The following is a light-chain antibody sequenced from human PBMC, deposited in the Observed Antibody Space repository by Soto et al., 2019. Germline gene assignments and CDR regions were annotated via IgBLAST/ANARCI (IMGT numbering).Light chain of an antibody. CDR1: SSNIGGNS. CDR2: DDN. CDR3: GSWDSSLSAYV. J-gene: IGLJ1*01. V-gene: IGLV1-51*01. Sequence: SALTQPPSVSAAPGQKVTISCSGSSSNIGGNSVSWYQQLPGTAPKLLIYDDNKRPSGIPDRFSGSKSGTSATLGITRFQTGDEADYYCGSWDSSLSAYVFGTGTKVTVL.